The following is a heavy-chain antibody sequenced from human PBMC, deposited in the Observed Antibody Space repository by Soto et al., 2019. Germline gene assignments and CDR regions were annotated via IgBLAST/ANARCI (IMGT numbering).Heavy chain of an antibody. D-gene: IGHD5-18*01. J-gene: IGHJ4*02. Sequence: QVQLVQSGAVVKKPGASVKVSCKASGYTFTSYAMHWVRQAPGQRLEWMGWINAGNGNTKYSQKFQGRVTITRDTSASTAYMELSSLRSEDTAVYYCARDAGYSYGALGYWGQGTLVTVSS. V-gene: IGHV1-3*01. CDR2: INAGNGNT. CDR3: ARDAGYSYGALGY. CDR1: GYTFTSYA.